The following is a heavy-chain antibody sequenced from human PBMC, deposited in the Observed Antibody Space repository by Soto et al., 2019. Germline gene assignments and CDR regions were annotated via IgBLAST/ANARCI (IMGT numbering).Heavy chain of an antibody. CDR3: AKTDGSSGSYLFEAAFEI. J-gene: IGHJ3*02. CDR2: ISGSDGTT. Sequence: EVQLWESGGGLVQPGGSLRLSCAASGFTFSSYAMNWVRQAPGEGLQWVSTISGSDGTTDYADSVKGRFTISRDNSKNTLYLQVNSLRAEDTAVYYWAKTDGSSGSYLFEAAFEIWGQGTLVTVSS. V-gene: IGHV3-23*01. D-gene: IGHD1-26*01. CDR1: GFTFSSYA.